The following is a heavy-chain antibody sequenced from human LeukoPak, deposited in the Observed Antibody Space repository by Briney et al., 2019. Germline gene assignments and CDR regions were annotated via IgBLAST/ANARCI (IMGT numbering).Heavy chain of an antibody. Sequence: SETLSLTCTVSGGSISSTHYYWGWVRQPPGKGLEWIASIYYSGTSYYNPSLASRVTISVDTSRNQFSLKLSSVTAADTAVYYCARGGTTVTPGLLWFDPWGQGTLVTVSS. CDR1: GGSISSTHYY. CDR2: IYYSGTS. CDR3: ARGGTTVTPGLLWFDP. V-gene: IGHV4-39*07. D-gene: IGHD4-17*01. J-gene: IGHJ5*02.